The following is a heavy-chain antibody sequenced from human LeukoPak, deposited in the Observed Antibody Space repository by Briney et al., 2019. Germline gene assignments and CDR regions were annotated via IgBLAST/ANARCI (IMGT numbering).Heavy chain of an antibody. Sequence: SETLSLTCSLSGGSISSSSYYWGWIRQPPGKGLEWIESIYYSGSTYYNPSLKSRVTISVDTSTNQYSLKLSSVTAADTAVYYCARQAPLKSYDFWSGYGPAAADYWGQGTLVTVSS. CDR2: IYYSGST. D-gene: IGHD3-3*01. CDR3: ARQAPLKSYDFWSGYGPAAADY. J-gene: IGHJ4*02. V-gene: IGHV4-39*01. CDR1: GGSISSSSYY.